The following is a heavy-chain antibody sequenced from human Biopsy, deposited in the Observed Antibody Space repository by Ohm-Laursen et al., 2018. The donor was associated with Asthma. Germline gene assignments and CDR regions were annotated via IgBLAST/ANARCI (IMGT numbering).Heavy chain of an antibody. CDR3: AKRRGYSDLTDFDH. Sequence: SLRLSCTASGLTFRNYGMHWVRQAPGKGLEWVAVVSYDGGVAHYADSMKGRFTISRDNAESTLYLQMNRLRTDDTAVYYCAKRRGYSDLTDFDHWGQGTLVTASS. CDR2: VSYDGGVA. D-gene: IGHD3-3*01. CDR1: GLTFRNYG. V-gene: IGHV3-30*18. J-gene: IGHJ4*02.